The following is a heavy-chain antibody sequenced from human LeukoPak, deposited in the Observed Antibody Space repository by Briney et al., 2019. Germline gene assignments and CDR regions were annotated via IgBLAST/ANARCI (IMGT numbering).Heavy chain of an antibody. D-gene: IGHD2-15*01. CDR3: ARGWGYCSGGSCYSDAFDI. Sequence: SETLSLTCTVSGGSISSSSYYWGWIRQPPGKGLEWIGSIYYSGSTYYNPSLKSRVTISVDTSKNQFSLKLSSVTAADTAVYYCARGWGYCSGGSCYSDAFDIWGQGTMVTVSS. J-gene: IGHJ3*02. CDR1: GGSISSSSYY. V-gene: IGHV4-39*07. CDR2: IYYSGST.